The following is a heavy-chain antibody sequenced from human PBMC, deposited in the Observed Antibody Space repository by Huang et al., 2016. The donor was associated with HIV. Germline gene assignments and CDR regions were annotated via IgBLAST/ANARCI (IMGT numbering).Heavy chain of an antibody. Sequence: QVQLQESGPGLVTPSETLSLTCSVSGGSISSHYWGWIRQPPGKGLEWLGSIYYSGVPNYSPSLKSRVFISVDTSRNQFALKLSSGTAADTAVYYCARDRRHCSGGSCYYSDYWGHGTLVTVSS. D-gene: IGHD2-15*01. CDR1: GGSISSHY. J-gene: IGHJ4*01. V-gene: IGHV4-59*11. CDR2: IYYSGVP. CDR3: ARDRRHCSGGSCYYSDY.